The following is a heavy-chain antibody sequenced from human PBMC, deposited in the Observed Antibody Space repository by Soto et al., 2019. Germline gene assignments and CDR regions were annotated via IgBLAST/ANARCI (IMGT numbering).Heavy chain of an antibody. J-gene: IGHJ4*02. CDR1: GFTFSNAW. D-gene: IGHD3-22*01. CDR2: IKSKTDGGTT. V-gene: IGHV3-15*07. CDR3: TTDSYSTIIIVRFDY. Sequence: NPGGSLRLSCAASGFTFSNAWINWVRQAPGKGLEWVGRIKSKTDGGTTDYAEPVKGRFAISRDDSNNMVYLQMNSLKIEDTAVYYFTTDSYSTIIIVRFDYWGQGTLVTVPS.